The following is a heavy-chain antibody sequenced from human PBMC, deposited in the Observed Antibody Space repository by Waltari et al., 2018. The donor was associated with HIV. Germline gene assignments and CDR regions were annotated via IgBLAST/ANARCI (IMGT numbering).Heavy chain of an antibody. CDR2: INHSGST. V-gene: IGHV4-34*01. J-gene: IGHJ5*02. D-gene: IGHD6-13*01. Sequence: QVQLQQWGAGLLKPSETLSLTCAVYGGSFSGYYWSWIRPPPGKGLEWIGEINHSGSTNYNPSLKSRVTISVDTSKNQFSLKLSSVTAADTAVYYCARGGGSSWYNRHWFDPWGQGTLVTVSS. CDR3: ARGGGSSWYNRHWFDP. CDR1: GGSFSGYY.